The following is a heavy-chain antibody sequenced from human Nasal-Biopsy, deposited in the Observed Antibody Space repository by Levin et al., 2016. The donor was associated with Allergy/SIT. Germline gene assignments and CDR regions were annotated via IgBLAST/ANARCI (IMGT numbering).Heavy chain of an antibody. CDR3: AQHGFGDWNFFFDL. Sequence: SETLSLTCGGYGGSFIGYHWSWIRQPPGKGLEWIGEVNDEGVTKFNESSRRRAIISVDTSKKQVSLKLTSLTAADTAVYYCAQHGFGDWNFFFDLWGFGTSVVVSS. CDR2: VNDEGVT. D-gene: IGHD1-7*01. V-gene: IGHV4-34*01. CDR1: GGSFIGYH. J-gene: IGHJ2*01.